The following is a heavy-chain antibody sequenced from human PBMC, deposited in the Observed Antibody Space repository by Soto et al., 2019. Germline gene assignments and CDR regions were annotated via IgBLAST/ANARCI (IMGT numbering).Heavy chain of an antibody. J-gene: IGHJ4*01. CDR3: ARRGFYDRSGFSAY. CDR2: IYYSGST. D-gene: IGHD3-22*01. CDR1: GGSISSRDSY. V-gene: IGHV4-39*01. Sequence: PSETMSLTCTVSGGSISSRDSYWVWIRQPPGKGLEFVGSIYYSGSTYYNPSLKSRVTISVDTSKNQFSLKLSSVTAADTAVYYCARRGFYDRSGFSAYWGQGTLVTVS.